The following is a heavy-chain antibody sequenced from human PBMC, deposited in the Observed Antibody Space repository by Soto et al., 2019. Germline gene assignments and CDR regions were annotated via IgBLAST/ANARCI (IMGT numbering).Heavy chain of an antibody. Sequence: ASVKVSCKVSGYTLTELSMHWVRQAPGKGLEWMGGFDPEDGETIYAQKFQGRVTMTTDTSTSTAYMELRSLRSDDTAVYYCARDSGKATVTYDYWGQGTLVTVSS. D-gene: IGHD4-17*01. J-gene: IGHJ4*02. CDR2: FDPEDGET. CDR1: GYTLTELS. CDR3: ARDSGKATVTYDY. V-gene: IGHV1-24*01.